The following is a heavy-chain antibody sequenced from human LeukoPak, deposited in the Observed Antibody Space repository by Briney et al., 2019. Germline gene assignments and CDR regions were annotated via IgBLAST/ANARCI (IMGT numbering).Heavy chain of an antibody. CDR1: GFTFSSYG. J-gene: IGHJ5*02. Sequence: GGSLRLSCAASGFTFSSYGMSWVRQAPGKGLEWVSAISGSGGSTYYADSVKGRFTISRDNSKNTLYLQMNSLRAEDTAVYYCARQGYYYGSGIHNWFHPWGQGTLVTVSS. CDR3: ARQGYYYGSGIHNWFHP. D-gene: IGHD3-10*01. V-gene: IGHV3-23*01. CDR2: ISGSGGST.